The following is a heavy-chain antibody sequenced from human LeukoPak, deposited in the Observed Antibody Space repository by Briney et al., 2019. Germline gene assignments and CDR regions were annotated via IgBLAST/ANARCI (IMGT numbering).Heavy chain of an antibody. CDR1: GGSISSGDYY. V-gene: IGHV4-30-4*08. CDR3: ARGLVDDYDILTGYYRTGTAMDV. J-gene: IGHJ6*04. D-gene: IGHD3-9*01. CDR2: IYYSGST. Sequence: SETLSLTCTVSGGSISSGDYYWSWIRQPPGKGLEWIGYIYYSGSTYYNPSLKSRVTISVDTSKNQFSLKLSSVTAADTAVYYCARGLVDDYDILTGYYRTGTAMDVWGRGTTVTVSS.